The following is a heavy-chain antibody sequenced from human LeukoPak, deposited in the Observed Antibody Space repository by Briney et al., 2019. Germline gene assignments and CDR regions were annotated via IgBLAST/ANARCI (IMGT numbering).Heavy chain of an antibody. J-gene: IGHJ4*02. CDR3: AGGYSGDRCDY. CDR2: TKRDGCTT. D-gene: IGHD5-12*01. CDR1: GFTFRKYR. V-gene: IGHV3-74*01. Sequence: GGSQRLSCAASGFTFRKYRMHWAHQAPGEGPVWVSRTKRDGCTTNYEDAVKGRFTISRDNAKNTAYLQMNGLRVEDTAVYYCAGGYSGDRCDYWGQGTLVTVSS.